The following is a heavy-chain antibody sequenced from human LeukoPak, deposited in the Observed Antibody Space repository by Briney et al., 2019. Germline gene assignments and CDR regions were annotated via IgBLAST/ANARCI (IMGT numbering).Heavy chain of an antibody. D-gene: IGHD3-22*01. CDR3: AKLYDSSGYYFG. J-gene: IGHJ4*02. CDR2: ISYDGSNK. Sequence: PGGSLRLSCAASGFTFSSYGMHWVCQAPGKGLEWVAVISYDGSNKYYADSVKGRFTISRDNSKNTLYLQMNSLRAEDTAVYYCAKLYDSSGYYFGWGQGTLVTVSS. CDR1: GFTFSSYG. V-gene: IGHV3-30*18.